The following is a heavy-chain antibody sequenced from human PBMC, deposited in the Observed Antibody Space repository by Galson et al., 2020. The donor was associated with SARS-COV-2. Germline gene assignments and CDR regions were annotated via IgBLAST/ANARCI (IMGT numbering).Heavy chain of an antibody. CDR3: ASYCSSTSCHRASLAFDI. CDR2: IYHSGST. J-gene: IGHJ3*02. V-gene: IGHV4-4*02. CDR1: GGSISSSNW. D-gene: IGHD2-2*01. Sequence: SETLSLTCAVSGGSISSSNWWSWVRQPPGKGMEWIGEIYHSGSTNYNPPLKSRVTISVDKSKNQFSLKLSSVTAAATAVYYCASYCSSTSCHRASLAFDIWGQGTMVTVSS.